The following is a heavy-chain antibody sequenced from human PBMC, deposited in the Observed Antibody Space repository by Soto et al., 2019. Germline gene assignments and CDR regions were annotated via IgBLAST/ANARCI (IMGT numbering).Heavy chain of an antibody. CDR1: GGSISSYY. V-gene: IGHV4-59*01. Sequence: SETLSLTCTVSGGSISSYYWSWIRQPPGKGLEWIGSIYYSGSTNYNPSLKSRVTISVDTSKNQFSLKLSSVTAADMAVYYCARAPAGGSGSYTLDYWGQGTLVTVSS. D-gene: IGHD3-10*01. CDR3: ARAPAGGSGSYTLDY. J-gene: IGHJ4*02. CDR2: IYYSGST.